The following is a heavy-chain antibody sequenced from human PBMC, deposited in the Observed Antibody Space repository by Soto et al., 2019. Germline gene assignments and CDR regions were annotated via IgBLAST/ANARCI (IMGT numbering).Heavy chain of an antibody. J-gene: IGHJ3*02. V-gene: IGHV4-39*01. CDR2: IYYSGST. CDR3: ADAPLRYCSGGSCYSHAFDI. D-gene: IGHD2-15*01. Sequence: QLQLQESGPGLVKPSETLSLTCTVSGGSISSSSYYWGWIRQPPGKGLEWIGSIYYSGSTYYNPSLKSRVTISVDTSKNQFSLKLSSVTAADTAVYYCADAPLRYCSGGSCYSHAFDIWGQGTMVTVSS. CDR1: GGSISSSSYY.